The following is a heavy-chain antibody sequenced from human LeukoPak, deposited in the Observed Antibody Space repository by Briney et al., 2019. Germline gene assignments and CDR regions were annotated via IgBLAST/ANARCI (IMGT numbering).Heavy chain of an antibody. CDR3: ARSLRAVHGLLDS. J-gene: IGHJ4*02. CDR1: GFSFSSYA. D-gene: IGHD5-24*01. CDR2: ISSNGDKT. Sequence: GGSLRLSCTVSGFSFSSYAVYWVRQAPGKGLEYVSAISSNGDKTYYANSVKGRFTISRDNSKNTLYLQMGSLRDEDMAVYYCARSLRAVHGLLDSWGQGTQVAVSS. V-gene: IGHV3-64*01.